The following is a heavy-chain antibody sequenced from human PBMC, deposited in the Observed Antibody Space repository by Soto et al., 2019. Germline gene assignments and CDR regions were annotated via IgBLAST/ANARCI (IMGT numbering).Heavy chain of an antibody. CDR2: INPNSGGT. V-gene: IGHV1-2*04. CDR1: GYTFTGYY. J-gene: IGHJ6*01. Sequence: ASVKVSCKASGYTFTGYYMHWVRQAPGQGLEWMGWINPNSGGTNYAQKFQGWVTMTRDTSISTAYMELSRLRSDYTAVYYCPREDYGSGSRYYGMDVWGQGTTVTVSS. D-gene: IGHD3-10*01. CDR3: PREDYGSGSRYYGMDV.